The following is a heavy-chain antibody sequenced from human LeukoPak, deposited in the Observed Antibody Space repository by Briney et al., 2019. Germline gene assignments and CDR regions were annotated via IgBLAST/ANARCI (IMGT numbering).Heavy chain of an antibody. Sequence: PSETLSLTCTVSRGSISGYSWSWIRQSPGGALEWIGYIYYSGDTAYNPSLRSRVTMSVDTSKNQLSLQLSSMTTADTAVYYCARDRRTTFDYWGQGTLVTVSS. CDR3: ARDRRTTFDY. CDR1: RGSISGYS. CDR2: IYYSGDT. J-gene: IGHJ4*02. V-gene: IGHV4-59*01. D-gene: IGHD2/OR15-2a*01.